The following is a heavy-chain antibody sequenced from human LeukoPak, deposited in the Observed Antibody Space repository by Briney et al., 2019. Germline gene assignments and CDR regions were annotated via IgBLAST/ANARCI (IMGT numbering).Heavy chain of an antibody. CDR2: FNSDGSTT. J-gene: IGHJ4*02. CDR1: GFTFSSHW. V-gene: IGHV3-74*01. CDR3: TRNINSHISEYWFQFDH. Sequence: GGSLRLSCAASGFTFSSHWMHCVRQAPGKGLVWVSRFNSDGSTTTYADSVKGRFTISRDNANNTLYLQMSSLRADDTAVYYCTRNINSHISEYWFQFDHWGLGTLVTVSS. D-gene: IGHD2/OR15-2a*01.